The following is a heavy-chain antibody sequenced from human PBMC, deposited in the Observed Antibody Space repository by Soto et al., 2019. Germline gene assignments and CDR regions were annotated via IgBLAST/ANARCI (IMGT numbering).Heavy chain of an antibody. Sequence: EVQLVESGGGLVQPGGSLRLSCAASGFTFSNYWFHWVRQAPGKGLVWVSRLNKDGSRTDYADSVKGRFTIFRDNARNTLYLKINSLRAKDTAVYYCGRDLGGVGSYWGQGTLVTVSS. V-gene: IGHV3-74*01. CDR3: GRDLGGVGSY. D-gene: IGHD3-16*01. CDR1: GFTFSNYW. J-gene: IGHJ4*02. CDR2: LNKDGSRT.